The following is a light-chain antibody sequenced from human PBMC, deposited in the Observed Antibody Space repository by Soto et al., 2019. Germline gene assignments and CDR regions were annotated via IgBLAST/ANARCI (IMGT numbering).Light chain of an antibody. V-gene: IGLV2-14*03. CDR2: EVS. CDR3: SSYTSSSTRV. J-gene: IGLJ1*01. CDR1: SSVVGAYDY. Sequence: QSVLTQPASVSGSPGQSITISCTGTSSVVGAYDYVSWYQQHPDKAPKLMIYEVSNRPSGVSNRSSGSKSVNTATLTISGLQADDEADYYCSSYTSSSTRVFGTGTKVTVL.